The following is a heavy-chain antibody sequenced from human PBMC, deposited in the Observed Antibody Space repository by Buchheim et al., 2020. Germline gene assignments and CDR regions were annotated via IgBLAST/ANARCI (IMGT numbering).Heavy chain of an antibody. J-gene: IGHJ4*02. CDR1: GFTFSSYG. V-gene: IGHV3-30*18. CDR3: AKQSGPPYSSGWLTFDY. Sequence: QVQLVESGGGVVQPGRSLRLSCAASGFTFSSYGMHWVRQAPGKGLEWVAVISYDGSNKYYADSVKGRFTISRDNSKNTLYLQMNSLRAEDTAVYYCAKQSGPPYSSGWLTFDYWGQGTL. CDR2: ISYDGSNK. D-gene: IGHD6-19*01.